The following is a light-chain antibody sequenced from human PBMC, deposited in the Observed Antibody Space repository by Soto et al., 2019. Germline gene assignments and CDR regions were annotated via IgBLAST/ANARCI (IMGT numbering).Light chain of an antibody. J-gene: IGKJ1*01. V-gene: IGKV1-39*01. CDR1: HSISTY. CDR3: QQYNSYSPT. CDR2: AAS. Sequence: DIQMTQSPSSLSASVGDSVTITCRASHSISTYLNWYQQKPGKAPKVLIYAASSLQTGVPSRFSGSGSGTDFILTINSLQPEDFATYYCQQYNSYSPTFGQGTKVDIK.